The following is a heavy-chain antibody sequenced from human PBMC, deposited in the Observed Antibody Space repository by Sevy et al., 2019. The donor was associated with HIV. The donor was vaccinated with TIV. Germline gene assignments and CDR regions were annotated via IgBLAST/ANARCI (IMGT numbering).Heavy chain of an antibody. CDR1: GFTFSKYS. J-gene: IGHJ4*02. CDR3: AREGCTKPHDY. D-gene: IGHD2-8*01. Sequence: GGSLRLSCAASGFTFSKYSMSWVRQPPGKGLEWVSTLSFGCGEINYADSVKGRFTISRVNSKSSVNLQMNNLRPEDTAVYYCAREGCTKPHDYWGQGTLVTVSS. V-gene: IGHV3-23*01. CDR2: LSFGCGEI.